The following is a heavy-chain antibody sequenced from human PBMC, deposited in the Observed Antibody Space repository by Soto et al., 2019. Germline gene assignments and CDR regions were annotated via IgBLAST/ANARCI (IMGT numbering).Heavy chain of an antibody. Sequence: QVQLVQSGAEVKKPGASVKVSCKASGYTFTSYAMHWVRQAPGQRLEWMGWINAGNGNTKYSQKFQGRVTITRDTSASTADMELSSLRSEDTTVYYCARDLGGWTDYWGQGTLVTVSS. J-gene: IGHJ4*02. CDR2: INAGNGNT. CDR1: GYTFTSYA. CDR3: ARDLGGWTDY. D-gene: IGHD6-19*01. V-gene: IGHV1-3*01.